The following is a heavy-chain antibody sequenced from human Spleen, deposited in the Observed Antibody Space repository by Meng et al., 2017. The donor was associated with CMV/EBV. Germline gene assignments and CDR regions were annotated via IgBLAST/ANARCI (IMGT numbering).Heavy chain of an antibody. CDR3: ASRVLSTYGMDV. Sequence: ESLKISCAASGFTFSSYTMNWVRQAPGKGLEWVSSISSSSNYIYYADSVKGRFTISRDNAKNSLFLQMNSLKAEDTAVFYCASRVLSTYGMDVWGQGTTVTVSS. V-gene: IGHV3-21*01. J-gene: IGHJ6*02. CDR1: GFTFSSYT. D-gene: IGHD2-15*01. CDR2: ISSSSNYI.